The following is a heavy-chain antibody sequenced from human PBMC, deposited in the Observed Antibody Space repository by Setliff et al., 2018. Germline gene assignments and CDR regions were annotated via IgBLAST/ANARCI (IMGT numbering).Heavy chain of an antibody. Sequence: SETLSLTCTVSDVSISSSSFYWAWIRQPPGKGLEWIGSIYYSGSTYYNPSLKTRVTISVDTSKNQFSLKLSFVTAADTAVYYCARHPSSGSYYGGSIFYFDDWGPGILVTV. CDR3: ARHPSSGSYYGGSIFYFDD. V-gene: IGHV4-39*01. D-gene: IGHD1-26*01. CDR2: IYYSGST. CDR1: DVSISSSSFY. J-gene: IGHJ4*02.